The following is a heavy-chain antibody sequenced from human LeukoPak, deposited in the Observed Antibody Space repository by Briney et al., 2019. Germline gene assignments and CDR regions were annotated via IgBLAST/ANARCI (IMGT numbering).Heavy chain of an antibody. Sequence: ASVKVSCKASGYTFTSYAMHWVRQAPGQRLEWMGWINAGNGNTKYSQKFQGRVTITRDTSASTAYMELSSLRSEDTAVYYCARVSYGGNKLRAFDIWGQGTMVTVSS. V-gene: IGHV1-3*01. CDR3: ARVSYGGNKLRAFDI. CDR2: INAGNGNT. J-gene: IGHJ3*02. CDR1: GYTFTSYA. D-gene: IGHD4-23*01.